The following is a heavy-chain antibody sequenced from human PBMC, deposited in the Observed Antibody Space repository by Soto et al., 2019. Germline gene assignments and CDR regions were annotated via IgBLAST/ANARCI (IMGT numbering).Heavy chain of an antibody. CDR1: GGTFSSYA. D-gene: IGHD3-10*01. CDR2: IIPIFGTE. J-gene: IGHJ2*01. Sequence: QVQLVQSGAEVKKPGSSVKVSCKASGGTFSSYAISWVRQAPGQGLEWMGGIIPIFGTENYAQKFQGRVTITADESTRTAYMELSSLRSEDTAVYYCARDRGSGSYDWYFDLWGRGTLVTVSS. CDR3: ARDRGSGSYDWYFDL. V-gene: IGHV1-69*01.